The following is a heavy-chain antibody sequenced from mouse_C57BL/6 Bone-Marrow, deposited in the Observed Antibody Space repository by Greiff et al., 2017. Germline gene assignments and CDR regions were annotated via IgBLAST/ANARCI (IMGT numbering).Heavy chain of an antibody. CDR3: ANYGSRYYAMDY. J-gene: IGHJ4*01. V-gene: IGHV1-82*01. D-gene: IGHD1-1*01. CDR2: IYPGDGDT. CDR1: GYAFSSSW. Sequence: QVQLKESGPELVKPGASVKISCKASGYAFSSSWMNWVKQRPGKGLEWIGRIYPGDGDTNYNGKFKGKATLTADKSSSTAYMQLSSLTSEDSAVYFCANYGSRYYAMDYWGQGTSVTVSS.